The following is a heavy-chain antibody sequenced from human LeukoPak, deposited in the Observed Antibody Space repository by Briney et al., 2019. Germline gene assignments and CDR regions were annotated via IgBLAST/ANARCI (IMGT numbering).Heavy chain of an antibody. CDR3: ARSHGSGSYYEDY. D-gene: IGHD3-10*01. J-gene: IGHJ4*02. CDR1: GFTFSSYG. CDR2: IWYDGSNK. V-gene: IGHV3-33*01. Sequence: GGSLRLSCAASGFTFSSYGMHWVRQAPGKGLEWVAVIWYDGSNKYYADSVKGRFTISRDNSKNTLYLQMNCLRAEDTAVYYCARSHGSGSYYEDYWGQGTLVTVSS.